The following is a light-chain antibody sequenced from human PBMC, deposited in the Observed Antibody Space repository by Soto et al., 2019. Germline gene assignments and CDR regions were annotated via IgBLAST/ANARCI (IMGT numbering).Light chain of an antibody. Sequence: EVVMTQSPATLSASPGERATLSCRASQSVGSNFAWYQQKPGQAPRLLIYGASTRASGIPTRLSGGGSGTQFTLTISSLQSEDFAVYYCQQYKNWPPCTFGQGTKVEFK. CDR2: GAS. CDR1: QSVGSN. J-gene: IGKJ1*01. CDR3: QQYKNWPPCT. V-gene: IGKV3-15*01.